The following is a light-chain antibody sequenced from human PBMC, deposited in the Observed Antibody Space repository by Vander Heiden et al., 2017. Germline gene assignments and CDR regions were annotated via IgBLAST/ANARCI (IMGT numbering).Light chain of an antibody. V-gene: IGKV3-11*01. CDR2: DAL. CDR1: QSVSSY. Sequence: EIVLTQSPATLSLATVERATLTCQASQSVSSYLAWFQQKPGQTPRLLIYDALNRANDIPARVSGHGSGTDFTLTISSLGLEDFAVYYCQQRSTWPRSFGGGTKVEMK. J-gene: IGKJ4*01. CDR3: QQRSTWPRS.